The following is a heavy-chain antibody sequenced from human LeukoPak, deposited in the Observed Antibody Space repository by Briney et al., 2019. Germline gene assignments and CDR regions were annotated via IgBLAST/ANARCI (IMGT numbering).Heavy chain of an antibody. D-gene: IGHD6-6*01. J-gene: IGHJ5*02. CDR1: GFTFSSYS. Sequence: GGSLRLSCAASGFTFSSYSMNWVRQAPGKGLDWVAVISYDKRNEYYADSVKGRFTISRDNSENTVSLQMNSLRGEDTAVYYCVRGGSSSSWFDPWGQGTRVTVSS. V-gene: IGHV3-30*03. CDR3: VRGGSSSSWFDP. CDR2: ISYDKRNE.